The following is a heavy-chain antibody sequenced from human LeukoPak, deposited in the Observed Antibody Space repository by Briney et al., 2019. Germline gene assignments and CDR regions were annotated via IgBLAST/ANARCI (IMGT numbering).Heavy chain of an antibody. V-gene: IGHV3-66*02. J-gene: IGHJ4*02. Sequence: GGSLRLSCAASGFTVSSNYMSWVRQAPGEGLEWVSVIYSGGSTYYADSVKGRFTISRDNSKNTLYLQMNSLRAEDTAVYYCARANIAVAGFDYWGQGTLVTVSS. CDR3: ARANIAVAGFDY. CDR2: IYSGGST. CDR1: GFTVSSNY. D-gene: IGHD6-19*01.